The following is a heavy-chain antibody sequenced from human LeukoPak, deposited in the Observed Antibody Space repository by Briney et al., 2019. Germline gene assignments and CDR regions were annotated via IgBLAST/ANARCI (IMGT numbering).Heavy chain of an antibody. V-gene: IGHV3-23*01. D-gene: IGHD2-15*01. CDR3: AKESGSTSCLDY. Sequence: SWXXXXPGKGLEXXSAISGSAEKTNYADSVKGRFTISRDNSKNTLYLQMKSLTAGDTAVYYCAKESGSTSCLDYWGQGTLVTVSS. CDR2: ISGSAEKT. J-gene: IGHJ4*02.